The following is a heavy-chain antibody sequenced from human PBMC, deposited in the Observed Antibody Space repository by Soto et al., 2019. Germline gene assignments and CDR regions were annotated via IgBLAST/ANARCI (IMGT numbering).Heavy chain of an antibody. Sequence: QVQLVESGGGVVQPGRSLRLSCAASGFTFSTYGMHWVRQAPGKGLEWVAVISYDGSNKYYADSVTGRFTISRDNSKNTQYLQMNSLRSEDTAVYYCANDVMGIGYYYVYFDYWGQGTLVTVSS. V-gene: IGHV3-30*18. CDR3: ANDVMGIGYYYVYFDY. CDR1: GFTFSTYG. J-gene: IGHJ4*02. CDR2: ISYDGSNK. D-gene: IGHD3-22*01.